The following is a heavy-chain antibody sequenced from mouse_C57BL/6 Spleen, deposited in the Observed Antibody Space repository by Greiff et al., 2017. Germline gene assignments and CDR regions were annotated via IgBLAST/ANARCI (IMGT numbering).Heavy chain of an antibody. CDR2: ISYDGSN. CDR1: GYSITSGYY. V-gene: IGHV3-6*01. J-gene: IGHJ4*01. CDR3: ARDHHAMDY. Sequence: SGPGLVKPSQSLSLTCSVTGYSITSGYYWNWIRQFPGNKLEWMGYISYDGSNNYNPSLKNRISITRDTSKNQFFLKLNSVTTEDTATYYCARDHHAMDYWGQGTSVTGSS.